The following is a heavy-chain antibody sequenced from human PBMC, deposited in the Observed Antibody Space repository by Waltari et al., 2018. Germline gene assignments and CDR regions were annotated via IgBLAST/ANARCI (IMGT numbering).Heavy chain of an antibody. CDR2: IYYSGST. CDR1: GGSISSSSYY. CDR3: ARLSGDYAKYYYYYYMDV. J-gene: IGHJ6*03. Sequence: QLQLQESGPGLVKPSETLSLTCTVPGGSISSSSYYWGWIRQPPGKGLEWIGSIYYSGSTYYNPSLKSRVTISVDTSKNQFSLKLSSVTAADTAVYYCARLSGDYAKYYYYYYMDVWGKGTTVTVSS. V-gene: IGHV4-39*01. D-gene: IGHD2-21*02.